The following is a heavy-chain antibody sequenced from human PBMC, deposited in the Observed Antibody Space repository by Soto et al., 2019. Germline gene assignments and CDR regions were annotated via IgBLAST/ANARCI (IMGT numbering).Heavy chain of an antibody. V-gene: IGHV3-23*01. D-gene: IGHD3-3*01. CDR3: VKDWTGDKCPCLAA. CDR1: GFTFRNYV. CDR2: IGGGTT. Sequence: GALRLSCAASGFTFRNYVMSWVRQAPGEGPEWVSSIGGGTTYFADSVKGRFTISRDDSKNILYLQMNSLKVEDTALYYCVKDWTGDKCPCLAAWVQGTSVTVSS. J-gene: IGHJ6*02.